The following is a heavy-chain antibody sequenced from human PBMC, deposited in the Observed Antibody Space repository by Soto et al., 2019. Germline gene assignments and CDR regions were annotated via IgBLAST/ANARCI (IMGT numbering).Heavy chain of an antibody. CDR3: ARGICRGGSCYYYYYYMDV. V-gene: IGHV1-8*01. J-gene: IGHJ6*03. Sequence: ASVKVSCKASGYTFTSYDINWVRQATGQGLEWMGWMNPNSGNTGYAQKFQGRVTMTRNTSISTAYMELSSLRSEDTAVYYCARGICRGGSCYYYYYYMDVWGKGTTVTVSS. CDR1: GYTFTSYD. CDR2: MNPNSGNT. D-gene: IGHD2-15*01.